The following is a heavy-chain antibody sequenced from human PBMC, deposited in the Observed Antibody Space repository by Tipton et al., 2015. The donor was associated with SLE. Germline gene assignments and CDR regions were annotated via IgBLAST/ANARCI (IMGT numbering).Heavy chain of an antibody. J-gene: IGHJ4*02. D-gene: IGHD3-16*01. CDR3: ARVALGGFDY. V-gene: IGHV3-48*03. Sequence: SLRLSCAASGFTFSSYEMNWVRQAPGKGLEWVSYISSSGTTIYYADSVKGRITISRDNAKNSLYLQMNSLRAEDTAVYYCARVALGGFDYWGQGTLVTVSS. CDR2: ISSSGTTI. CDR1: GFTFSSYE.